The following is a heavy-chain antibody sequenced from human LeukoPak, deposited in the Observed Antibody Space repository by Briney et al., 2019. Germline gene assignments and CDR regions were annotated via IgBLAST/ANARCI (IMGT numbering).Heavy chain of an antibody. Sequence: GGSLRLSCAASGFTFSNYGMHWVRQAPGKGLEWVAVISYDGSNKYYADSGKGRFTSSRDNSKNTLYLQMNSLRAEDTAVYYCAKDSAEGLDYWGQGTLVTVSS. CDR1: GFTFSNYG. D-gene: IGHD2-2*01. J-gene: IGHJ4*02. CDR3: AKDSAEGLDY. V-gene: IGHV3-30*18. CDR2: ISYDGSNK.